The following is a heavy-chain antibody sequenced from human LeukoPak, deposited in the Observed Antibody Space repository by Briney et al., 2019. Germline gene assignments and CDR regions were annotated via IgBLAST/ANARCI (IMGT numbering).Heavy chain of an antibody. J-gene: IGHJ4*02. Sequence: GASVKVSCKASGYTFTGYYMHWVRQAPGQGLEWMGWINPNSGGTNYAQKFQGRVTMTRDTSISTAYMELSRLRSDDTAVYYCASDIVVVPAAYSYWGQGTLVTVSS. D-gene: IGHD2-2*01. CDR3: ASDIVVVPAAYSY. CDR1: GYTFTGYY. CDR2: INPNSGGT. V-gene: IGHV1-2*02.